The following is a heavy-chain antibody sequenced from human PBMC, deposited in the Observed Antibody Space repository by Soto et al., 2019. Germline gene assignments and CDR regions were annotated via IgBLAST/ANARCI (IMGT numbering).Heavy chain of an antibody. V-gene: IGHV5-51*01. D-gene: IGHD2-2*02. CDR2: IYPGDSDT. Sequence: GESLKISCKGSGYSFTSYWIGWVRQMPGKGLEWMGIIYPGDSDTRYSPSFQGQVSISADKSISTAYLQWSSLKASDTAMYYCARHMVPMDVVVPAALPFDAFDIWGQGTMVTVSS. CDR1: GYSFTSYW. J-gene: IGHJ3*02. CDR3: ARHMVPMDVVVPAALPFDAFDI.